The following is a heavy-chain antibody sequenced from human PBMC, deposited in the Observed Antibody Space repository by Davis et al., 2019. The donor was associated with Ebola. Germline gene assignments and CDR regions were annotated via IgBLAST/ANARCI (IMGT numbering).Heavy chain of an antibody. CDR2: IYYSGST. Sequence: GSLRLSCTVSGGSVSSGSYFWSWIRQPPGKGLDWIGYIYYSGSTNYNPSLKSRVTISVDTSKNQFSLKLSSVTAADTAVYYCARDVGYCSSTSCIYYYYYGMDVWGQGTTVTVSS. CDR1: GGSVSSGSYF. D-gene: IGHD2-2*01. V-gene: IGHV4-61*01. J-gene: IGHJ6*02. CDR3: ARDVGYCSSTSCIYYYYYGMDV.